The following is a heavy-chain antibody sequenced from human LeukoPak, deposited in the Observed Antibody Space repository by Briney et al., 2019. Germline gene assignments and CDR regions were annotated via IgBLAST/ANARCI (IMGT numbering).Heavy chain of an antibody. J-gene: IGHJ3*02. CDR2: VYYSGST. D-gene: IGHD2-15*01. V-gene: IGHV4-59*01. Sequence: PSETLSLTCAVYGGSFSGYYWSWVRQPPGKGLEWIGYVYYSGSTNYNPSLKSRVTMSVDTSKNQFSLNLSSVTAADTAMYYCARNGGPNGFDIWGQGTMVTVSS. CDR3: ARNGGPNGFDI. CDR1: GGSFSGYY.